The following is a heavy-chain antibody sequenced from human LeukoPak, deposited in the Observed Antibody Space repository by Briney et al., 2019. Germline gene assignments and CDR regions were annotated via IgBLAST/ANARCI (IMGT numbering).Heavy chain of an antibody. V-gene: IGHV4-38-2*01. Sequence: SETLSLTCAVSDYSISSGYYWGWIRQPPEKGLEWIGSIYHSGSAYYSPSLKSRLTISVDTSKNQFSLKLSSVTAADTAMYYCARHMGPYYYDSSGVDYWGQGTLVTVSS. CDR3: ARHMGPYYYDSSGVDY. D-gene: IGHD3-22*01. CDR2: IYHSGSA. CDR1: DYSISSGYY. J-gene: IGHJ4*02.